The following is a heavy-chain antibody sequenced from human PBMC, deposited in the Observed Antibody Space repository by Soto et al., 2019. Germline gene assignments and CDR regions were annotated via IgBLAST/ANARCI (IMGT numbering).Heavy chain of an antibody. J-gene: IGHJ4*02. CDR3: ARSEYYDILTGQPYYFDY. Sequence: QVQLQESGPGLVKPSETLSLTCTVSGGSISSYYWSWIRQPPGKGLEWIGYIYYSGSTNYNPSLKSRVTISVDTSKNQFSLKLSSVTAADTAVYYCARSEYYDILTGQPYYFDYWGQGTLVTVSS. CDR2: IYYSGST. D-gene: IGHD3-9*01. CDR1: GGSISSYY. V-gene: IGHV4-59*08.